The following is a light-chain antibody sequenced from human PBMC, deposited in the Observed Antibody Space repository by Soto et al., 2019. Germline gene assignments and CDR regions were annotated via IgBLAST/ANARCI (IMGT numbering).Light chain of an antibody. V-gene: IGKV3-20*01. CDR1: QSVSSSY. CDR2: CAS. CDR3: QQYVSSPQLT. Sequence: EIVLTQSPGTLSLSPGERATLSCRASQSVSSSYLAWYQQKPGQATRLLIYCASSRATGIPDRFSGSGSVTDFTLTISKLEPEEFAVYYCQQYVSSPQLTFGGGTKVEIK. J-gene: IGKJ4*01.